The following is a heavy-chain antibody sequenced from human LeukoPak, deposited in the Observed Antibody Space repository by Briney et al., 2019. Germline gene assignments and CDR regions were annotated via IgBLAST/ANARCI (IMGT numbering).Heavy chain of an antibody. Sequence: GGSLRLSCAASGFTFSDYYMSWIRHAPGKGREWVSYISSSSSYTNYAHSVKGRFTISRDNAKNSLYLQMNSLRAEDTAVYYCARDYGGNSGYYYGMDVWGQGTTVTVSS. V-gene: IGHV3-11*06. CDR3: ARDYGGNSGYYYGMDV. D-gene: IGHD4-23*01. CDR1: GFTFSDYY. CDR2: ISSSSSYT. J-gene: IGHJ6*02.